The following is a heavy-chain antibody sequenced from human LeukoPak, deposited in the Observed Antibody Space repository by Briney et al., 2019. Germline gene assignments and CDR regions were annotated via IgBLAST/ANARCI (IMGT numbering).Heavy chain of an antibody. CDR3: ARVDGSYWGSDY. V-gene: IGHV3-53*01. Sequence: GGSLRLSCAASGFTVSSNYMSWVRQAPGKGLEWVSVIYSGGSTYYADSVKGRFTISRDNSKNTLYLQMNNLRAEDTAVYYCARVDGSYWGSDYWGQGTLVTVSS. D-gene: IGHD1-26*01. J-gene: IGHJ4*02. CDR2: IYSGGST. CDR1: GFTVSSNY.